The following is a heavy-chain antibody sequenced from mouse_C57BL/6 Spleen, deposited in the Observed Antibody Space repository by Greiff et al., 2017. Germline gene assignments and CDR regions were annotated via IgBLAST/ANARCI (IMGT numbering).Heavy chain of an antibody. CDR1: GFTFSDYG. CDR2: ISSGSSTI. CDR3: ARPSTVVATYYAMDY. V-gene: IGHV5-17*01. D-gene: IGHD1-1*01. J-gene: IGHJ4*01. Sequence: DVKLVESGGGLVKPGGSLKLSCAASGFTFSDYGMHWVRQAPETGLEWVAYISSGSSTIYYADTVKGRFTISRDNAKNPLFLQMTSLRSEDTAMYYCARPSTVVATYYAMDYWGQGTSVTVSS.